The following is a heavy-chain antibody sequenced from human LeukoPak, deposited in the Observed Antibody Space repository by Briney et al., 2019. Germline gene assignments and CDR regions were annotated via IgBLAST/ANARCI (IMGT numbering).Heavy chain of an antibody. J-gene: IGHJ4*02. CDR2: ISSSGSYT. V-gene: IGHV3-11*05. CDR3: AKDGQSFNSMYDYFDS. D-gene: IGHD2-8*01. Sequence: GGSLRLSCAASGLSYSDSYMTWIRQAPGKGLEWVSYISSSGSYTNYADSVQGRFTVSRDNAKNSLFLHMTSLRAEDTAVYYCAKDGQSFNSMYDYFDSWGQGTLVTVSS. CDR1: GLSYSDSY.